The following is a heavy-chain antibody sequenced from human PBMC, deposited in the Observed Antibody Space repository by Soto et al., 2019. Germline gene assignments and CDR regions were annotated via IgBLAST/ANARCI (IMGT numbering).Heavy chain of an antibody. J-gene: IGHJ5*02. CDR3: ARGFTMVRGVIITRFDP. Sequence: SETLSLTCTVSGGSISSGGYYWSWIRQHPGKGLEWIGYIYYSGSTYYNPSLKSRVTISVDTSKNQFSLKLSSVTAADTAVYYCARGFTMVRGVIITRFDPWGQGTLVT. D-gene: IGHD3-10*01. V-gene: IGHV4-31*03. CDR2: IYYSGST. CDR1: GGSISSGGYY.